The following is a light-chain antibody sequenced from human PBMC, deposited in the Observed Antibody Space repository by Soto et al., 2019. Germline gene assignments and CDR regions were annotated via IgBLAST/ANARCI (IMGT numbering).Light chain of an antibody. CDR2: WAS. CDR3: QQYYSFPPT. V-gene: IGKV4-1*01. J-gene: IGKJ1*01. CDR1: QSVLYSSNNKNH. Sequence: DIVMTQSPDSLAVSLGERATINCKSSQSVLYSSNNKNHLAWYQQKPGQPPKLVIYWASTRESGVPDRFSGSGSGTDFTLTISCLQSEDFATYYCQQYYSFPPTFGQGTKVDIK.